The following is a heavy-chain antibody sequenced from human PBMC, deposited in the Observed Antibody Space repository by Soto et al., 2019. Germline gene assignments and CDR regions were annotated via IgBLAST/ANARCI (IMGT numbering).Heavy chain of an antibody. D-gene: IGHD3-10*01. CDR1: GFTFSDHY. CDR3: SRVPSGGFGDLYGMDV. V-gene: IGHV3-72*01. CDR2: TRNKANSYTT. J-gene: IGHJ6*02. Sequence: GGSLRLSCAASGFTFSDHYMDWVRQAPGKGLEWVGRTRNKANSYTTEYAASVKGRFTISRDDSKNSLYLQMNSLKTEDTAVYYCSRVPSGGFGDLYGMDVWGQGTTVTVSS.